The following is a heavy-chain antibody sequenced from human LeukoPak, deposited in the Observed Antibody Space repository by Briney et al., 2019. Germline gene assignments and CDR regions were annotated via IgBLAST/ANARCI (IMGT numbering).Heavy chain of an antibody. D-gene: IGHD6-19*01. V-gene: IGHV3-21*05. CDR2: ISSRGDI. CDR3: ARDGGWYGGGNFDY. CDR1: GFTFSSYA. Sequence: GGSLRLSCAASGFTFSSYAMSWVRQAPGKGLEWVSYISSRGDIYYADSVKGRFTISRDNAKNSLQMNSLRVEDTAVYYCARDGGWYGGGNFDYWGQGTLVTVSS. J-gene: IGHJ4*02.